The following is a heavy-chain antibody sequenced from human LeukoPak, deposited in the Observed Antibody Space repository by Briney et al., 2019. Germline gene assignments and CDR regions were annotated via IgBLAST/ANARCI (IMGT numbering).Heavy chain of an antibody. V-gene: IGHV3-66*01. D-gene: IGHD1-14*01. CDR1: GFTFSSYA. J-gene: IGHJ6*02. CDR3: ARDVPPYLTSPWGLDV. CDR2: ISGDATT. Sequence: GGSLRLSCAASGFTFSSYAMSWVRQAPGKGLEWVPLISGDATTYYADPVKGRFTISRDNSKNTVYLQMNSLRPEDTAVYYCARDVPPYLTSPWGLDVWGQGTTVTVSS.